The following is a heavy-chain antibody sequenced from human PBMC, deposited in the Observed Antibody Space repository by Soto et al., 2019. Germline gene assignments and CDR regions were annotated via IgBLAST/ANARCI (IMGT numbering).Heavy chain of an antibody. CDR3: AASTFLSGVSGYFHLDF. D-gene: IGHD3-3*01. V-gene: IGHV1-69*06. Sequence: QVHLVQSGTEVKKPGSSVKVSCKASGDTFNNYAISCVRQAPGQGRQWMGGIIPIYDSPSYAQGSHNRVTITADRSTSTAHLELNGLTSEDTAVYYCAASTFLSGVSGYFHLDFWGQGTLVTGSS. J-gene: IGHJ4*02. CDR1: GDTFNNYA. CDR2: IIPIYDSP.